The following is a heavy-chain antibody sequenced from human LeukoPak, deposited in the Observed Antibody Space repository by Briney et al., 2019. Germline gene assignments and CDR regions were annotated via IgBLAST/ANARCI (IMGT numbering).Heavy chain of an antibody. Sequence: GSLRLSCAASGFTFSTHGMNWVRQAPGKGLEWIGEIYHSGSTNYNPSLKSRVTISVDKSKNQFSLKLSSVTAADTAVYYCARTYSSGWYVSDYWGQGTLVTVSS. D-gene: IGHD6-19*01. CDR3: ARTYSSGWYVSDY. J-gene: IGHJ4*02. CDR1: GFTFSTHGM. V-gene: IGHV4-4*02. CDR2: IYHSGST.